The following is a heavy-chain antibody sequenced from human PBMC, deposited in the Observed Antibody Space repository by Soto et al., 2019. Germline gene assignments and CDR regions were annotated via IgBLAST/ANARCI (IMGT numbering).Heavy chain of an antibody. CDR1: GGTFSNYA. V-gene: IGHV1-69*13. CDR3: ASRRLDDYGDYLRAFDI. D-gene: IGHD4-17*01. J-gene: IGHJ3*02. Sequence: SAVKVSCQASGGTFSNYALNWVRQAPGQGLEWMGGIIPIFGTANYAQKFQGRVTITADESTSTAYMELSSLRSEDTAVYYCASRRLDDYGDYLRAFDICGQGSRVTVSS. CDR2: IIPIFGTA.